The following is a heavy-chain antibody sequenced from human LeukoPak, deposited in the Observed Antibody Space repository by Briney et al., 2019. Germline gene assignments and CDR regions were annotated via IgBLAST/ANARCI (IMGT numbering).Heavy chain of an antibody. CDR3: VWLDYAYDY. V-gene: IGHV1-2*02. CDR1: GYTLTGYY. J-gene: IGHJ4*02. CDR2: INPDSGGT. Sequence: ASVKVSCKASGYTLTGYYMHWVRQAPGQGLEWMGWINPDSGGTNYAQKFQGRVTMTSDTSISTAYMELNRLRSDDMALYYCVWLDYAYDYWGQGTLVTVSS. D-gene: IGHD3-16*01.